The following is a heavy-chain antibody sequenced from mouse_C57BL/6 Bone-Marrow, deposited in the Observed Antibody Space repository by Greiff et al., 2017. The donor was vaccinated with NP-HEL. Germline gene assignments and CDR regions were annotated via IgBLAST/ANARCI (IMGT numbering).Heavy chain of an antibody. CDR3: TGRIITTVVNYFDY. CDR2: IRLKSDNYAT. V-gene: IGHV6-3*01. J-gene: IGHJ2*01. D-gene: IGHD1-1*01. Sequence: EVKLVESGGGLVQPGGSMKLSCVASGFTFSNYWMNWVRQSPEKGLEWVAQIRLKSDNYATHYAESVKGRFTIARDDSKSSVYLQMNNLRAEDTGIYYCTGRIITTVVNYFDYWGQGTTLTVSS. CDR1: GFTFSNYW.